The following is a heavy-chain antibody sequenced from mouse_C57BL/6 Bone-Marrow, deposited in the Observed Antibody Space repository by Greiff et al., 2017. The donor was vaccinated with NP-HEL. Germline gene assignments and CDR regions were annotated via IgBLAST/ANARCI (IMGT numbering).Heavy chain of an antibody. Sequence: EVQLQQSGPELVKPGASVKISCKASGYSFTGYFMNWVKQSHGQSLEWIGRINPYNGDTFYNQKFKGKATLTVDTSSSTAYMQLSSLTSEESADYDCARKGDLLWYCYFDVWGTGTTVTVSS. V-gene: IGHV1-20*01. CDR2: INPYNGDT. CDR3: ARKGDLLWYCYFDV. D-gene: IGHD2-1*01. J-gene: IGHJ1*03. CDR1: GYSFTGYF.